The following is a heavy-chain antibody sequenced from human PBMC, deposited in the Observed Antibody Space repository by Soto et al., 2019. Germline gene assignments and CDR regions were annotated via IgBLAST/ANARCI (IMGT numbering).Heavy chain of an antibody. CDR2: INHSGST. V-gene: IGHV4-34*01. J-gene: IGHJ6*02. D-gene: IGHD3-3*01. Sequence: SETLSLTCAVYGGSFSGYYWSWIRQPPGKGLEWIGEINHSGSTNYNPSLKSRVTVSVDTSKNQFSLKLSSVTAADTAVYYCARGITIFGVVIPHYYYGMDVWGQGTTVTVSS. CDR3: ARGITIFGVVIPHYYYGMDV. CDR1: GGSFSGYY.